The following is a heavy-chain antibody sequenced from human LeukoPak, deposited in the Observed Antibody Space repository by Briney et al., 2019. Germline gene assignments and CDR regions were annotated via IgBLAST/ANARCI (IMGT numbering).Heavy chain of an antibody. CDR3: AGNRILTGYYLFDY. Sequence: GGSLRLSCAASGFTFSSYGMHWVRQAPGKGLEWVAVISYDGSNKYYADSVKGRFTISRDNSKNTLYLQMNSLRADDTAVYYCAGNRILTGYYLFDYWGQGTLVTVSS. V-gene: IGHV3-30*03. CDR2: ISYDGSNK. CDR1: GFTFSSYG. J-gene: IGHJ4*02. D-gene: IGHD3-9*01.